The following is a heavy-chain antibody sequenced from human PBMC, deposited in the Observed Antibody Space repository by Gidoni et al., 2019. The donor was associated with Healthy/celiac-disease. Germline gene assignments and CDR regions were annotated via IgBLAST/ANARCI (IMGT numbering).Heavy chain of an antibody. CDR3: ARTLRAYYYDSSGYGGWGY. CDR2: IIPIFGTA. J-gene: IGHJ4*02. Sequence: QVQLVQSGAEVKKPGSSVKVSCKASGGTFSSYAISWVRQAPGQGLEWMGGIIPIFGTANYAQKFQGRVTITADESTSTAYMELSSLRSEDTAVYYCARTLRAYYYDSSGYGGWGYWGQGTLVTVSS. CDR1: GGTFSSYA. D-gene: IGHD3-22*01. V-gene: IGHV1-69*01.